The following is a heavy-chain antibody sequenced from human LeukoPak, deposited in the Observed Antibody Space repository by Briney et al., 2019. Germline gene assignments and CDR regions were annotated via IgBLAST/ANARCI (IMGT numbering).Heavy chain of an antibody. J-gene: IGHJ4*02. CDR3: VRNAGDY. CDR1: GGSIGSYY. CDR2: IYYSGST. V-gene: IGHV4-59*01. Sequence: PSETLSLTCTISGGSIGSYYWSWIRQPPGKGLEWIGYIYYSGSTNYNPSLKSRVTMSVDTSKNQFSLKLSSVTAADTAVYYCVRNAGDYWGRGTVVIVSS. D-gene: IGHD6-13*01.